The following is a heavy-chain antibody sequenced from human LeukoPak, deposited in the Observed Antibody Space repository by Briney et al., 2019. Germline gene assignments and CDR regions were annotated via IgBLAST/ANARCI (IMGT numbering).Heavy chain of an antibody. CDR2: INWNGGNT. Sequence: GGSLRLSCAASGFTFKDYGMTWVRQAPGKGLEWVSAINWNGGNTGYADSVKGRFTISRDNAKNSLYLQMNSLRAEDTALYYCARGIDDGDNWFDSWGQGTLVTVSS. V-gene: IGHV3-20*04. CDR1: GFTFKDYG. D-gene: IGHD1-1*01. J-gene: IGHJ5*01. CDR3: ARGIDDGDNWFDS.